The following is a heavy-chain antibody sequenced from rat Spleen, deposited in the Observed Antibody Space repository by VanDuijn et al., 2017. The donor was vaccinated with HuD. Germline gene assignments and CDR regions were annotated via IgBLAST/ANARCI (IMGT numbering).Heavy chain of an antibody. CDR2: ISTTGGST. V-gene: IGHV5-46*01. Sequence: EVQLMESGGGLVQPGSPLKLSCAASGFTFSSFPMAWVRQAPTKGLEWVATISTTGGSTYFRDSVKGRFTISRDNAKSTLYLQMDSLRSEDTATYYCARQELGARDYFDYWGQGVMVTVSS. J-gene: IGHJ2*01. CDR3: ARQELGARDYFDY. CDR1: GFTFSSFP. D-gene: IGHD5-1*01.